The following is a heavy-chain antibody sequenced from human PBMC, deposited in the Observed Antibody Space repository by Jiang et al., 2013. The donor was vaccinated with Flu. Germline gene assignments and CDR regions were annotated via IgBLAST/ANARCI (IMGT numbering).Heavy chain of an antibody. CDR3: ARELSGSYYFDY. J-gene: IGHJ4*02. CDR1: GFTFSSYA. Sequence: VQLVESGGGVVQPGRSLRLSCAASGFTFSSYAMHWVRQAPGKGLEWVAVISYDGSNKYYADSVKGRFTISRDNSKNTLYLQMNSLRAEDTAVYYCARELSGSYYFDYWGQGTLV. CDR2: ISYDGSNK. D-gene: IGHD1-26*01. V-gene: IGHV3-30-3*01.